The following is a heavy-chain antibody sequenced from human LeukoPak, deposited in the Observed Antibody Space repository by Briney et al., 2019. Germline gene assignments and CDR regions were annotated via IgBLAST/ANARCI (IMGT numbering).Heavy chain of an antibody. J-gene: IGHJ5*02. CDR2: IYTSGST. CDR1: GGSISSYY. CDR3: ARGLGYCSSTSCRWNWFDP. Sequence: SVTLSLTCTVSGGSISSYYWSWIRQPAGKGLEWIGRIYTSGSTNYNPSLKSRVTMSVDTSKNQFSLKLSSVTAADTAVYYCARGLGYCSSTSCRWNWFDPWGQGTLVTVSS. D-gene: IGHD2-2*01. V-gene: IGHV4-4*07.